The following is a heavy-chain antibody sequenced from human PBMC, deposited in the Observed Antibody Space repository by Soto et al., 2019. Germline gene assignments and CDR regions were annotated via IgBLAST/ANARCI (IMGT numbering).Heavy chain of an antibody. CDR2: ISGSGGST. Sequence: GLPMRLSCAASGFPFSRYTMSWVRQAPGNALEWVSAISGSGGSTYCADSVKGVFTISRDNSKNTLYLQMSSLRAEDTAVFYCAKDPHYYDSSGYYDYWGQGTLVTVSS. CDR3: AKDPHYYDSSGYYDY. V-gene: IGHV3-23*01. CDR1: GFPFSRYT. D-gene: IGHD3-22*01. J-gene: IGHJ4*02.